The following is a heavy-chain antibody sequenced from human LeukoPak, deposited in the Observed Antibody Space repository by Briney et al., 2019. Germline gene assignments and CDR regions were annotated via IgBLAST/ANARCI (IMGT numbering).Heavy chain of an antibody. CDR2: ISGSGGST. Sequence: PGGSLRLSCAASGFTFSSYAMSWVRQAPGKGLEWVSAISGSGGSTYYADSVKGRFTISRDNSKNTLYLQMNSLRAEDTAVYYCAKVVARDIVVVVAVTYYFDYWGQGTLVTVSS. CDR3: AKVVARDIVVVVAVTYYFDY. V-gene: IGHV3-23*01. CDR1: GFTFSSYA. D-gene: IGHD2-15*01. J-gene: IGHJ4*02.